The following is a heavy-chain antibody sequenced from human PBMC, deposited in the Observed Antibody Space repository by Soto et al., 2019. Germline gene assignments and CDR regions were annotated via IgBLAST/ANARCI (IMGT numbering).Heavy chain of an antibody. V-gene: IGHV4-39*01. D-gene: IGHD3-9*01. CDR1: GGSISSSSYY. CDR2: IYYSGST. Sequence: QLQLQESGPGLVKPSETLSLTCTVSGGSISSSSYYWGWIRQPPGKGLEWIGSIYYSGSTYYNPSLKSRVTISVDTSKNQFSLKLSSVTAADTAVYYCARHAYYDILTGSRRGFDYWGQGTLVTVSS. J-gene: IGHJ4*02. CDR3: ARHAYYDILTGSRRGFDY.